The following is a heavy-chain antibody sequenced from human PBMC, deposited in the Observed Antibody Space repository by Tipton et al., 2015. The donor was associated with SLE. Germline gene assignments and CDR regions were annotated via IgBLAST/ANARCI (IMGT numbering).Heavy chain of an antibody. CDR2: IYTSGST. D-gene: IGHD1-26*01. CDR1: GGSISSYY. J-gene: IGHJ6*02. CDR3: AKEQSGSYYSSYYGMDV. V-gene: IGHV4-4*09. Sequence: TLSLTCTVSGGSISSYYWSWIRQPPGKGLEWIGYIYTSGSTNYNPSLKSRVTISVDTSKNQFSLKLSSVTAADTAVYYCAKEQSGSYYSSYYGMDVWGQGTTVTVSS.